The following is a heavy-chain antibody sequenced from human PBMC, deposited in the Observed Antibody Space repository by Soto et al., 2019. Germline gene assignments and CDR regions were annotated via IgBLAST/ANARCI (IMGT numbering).Heavy chain of an antibody. J-gene: IGHJ6*02. CDR3: ANRDTSMVTRYYYGMDV. Sequence: EVQLLESGGGLVQPGGSLRLSCAASGFRFSNYAMSWVRQAPGKGLEWVSAITDSGDTTYYADSVKGRFTISRDNSKNMLYLQMGSLRAEDTAVYYCANRDTSMVTRYYYGMDVWGQGTTVTVSS. CDR1: GFRFSNYA. D-gene: IGHD5-18*01. CDR2: ITDSGDTT. V-gene: IGHV3-23*01.